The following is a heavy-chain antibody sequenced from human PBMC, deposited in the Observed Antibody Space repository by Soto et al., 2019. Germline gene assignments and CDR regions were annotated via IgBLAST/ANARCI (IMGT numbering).Heavy chain of an antibody. CDR3: ARDYTFYSYYGMDV. Sequence: PGGSLRLSWAASGPIVSSNYMSWVRQAPGKGLEWVSVIYSGGSTSYADSVKGRFTISRDNSKNTLFLQMNSLRAEDTAVYYCARDYTFYSYYGMDVWGQGTTVTVSS. V-gene: IGHV3-53*01. CDR2: IYSGGST. CDR1: GPIVSSNY. J-gene: IGHJ6*02.